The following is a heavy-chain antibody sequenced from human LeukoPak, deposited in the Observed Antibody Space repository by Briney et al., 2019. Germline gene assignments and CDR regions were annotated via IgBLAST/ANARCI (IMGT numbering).Heavy chain of an antibody. D-gene: IGHD6-13*01. J-gene: IGHJ4*02. Sequence: SETLSLTCAVYGGSFGGYYWSWIRQPPGKGLEWIGEINHSGSTNYSPSLKSRVTISVDTSKNQFSLKLSSVTAADTAVYYCARQSIAAAFGYWGQGTLVTVSS. V-gene: IGHV4-34*01. CDR1: GGSFGGYY. CDR3: ARQSIAAAFGY. CDR2: INHSGST.